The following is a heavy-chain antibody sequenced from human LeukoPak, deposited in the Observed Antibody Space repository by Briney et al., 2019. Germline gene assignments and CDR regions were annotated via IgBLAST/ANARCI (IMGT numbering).Heavy chain of an antibody. Sequence: GGSLRLSCAASGFTFSSYSMNWVRQAPGKGLEWVSSISSSSSYIYYADSVKGRFTISRDNAKNSLYLQMNSLRAEGTAVYYCARGFEYSSGWYYFDYRGQGTLVTVSS. V-gene: IGHV3-21*01. J-gene: IGHJ4*02. CDR1: GFTFSSYS. D-gene: IGHD6-19*01. CDR2: ISSSSSYI. CDR3: ARGFEYSSGWYYFDY.